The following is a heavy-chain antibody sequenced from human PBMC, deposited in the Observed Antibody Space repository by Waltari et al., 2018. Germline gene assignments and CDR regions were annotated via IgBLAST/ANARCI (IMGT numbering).Heavy chain of an antibody. V-gene: IGHV4-38-2*01. CDR3: ARIDYIGYCDF. Sequence: QMLLQESGPELVKPSEPLSLTCDVSGYSISSGYYWGWIRQPPGQGLEWIGKIVQSGSTFYNPSLKSRVTISVDTSKNQFTLKLSSVTAADTAVYYCARIDYIGYCDFWGRGTLVTVSS. J-gene: IGHJ4*02. D-gene: IGHD5-12*01. CDR2: IVQSGST. CDR1: GYSISSGYY.